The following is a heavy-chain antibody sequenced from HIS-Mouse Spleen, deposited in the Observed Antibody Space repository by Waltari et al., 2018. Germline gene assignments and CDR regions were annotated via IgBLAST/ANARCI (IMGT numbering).Heavy chain of an antibody. D-gene: IGHD1-26*01. CDR1: GFTFSSYG. CDR2: RSDDGSNK. CDR3: AKVNSGSYYFDY. V-gene: IGHV3-30*18. J-gene: IGHJ4*02. Sequence: QVQLVESGGGVVQPGRSLRLSCAASGFTFSSYGMHWVRRAPGKGLGSVAVRSDDGSNKYYADSVKGRFTTSRDNSKNTLYLQMNSLRAEDTAVYYCAKVNSGSYYFDYWGQGTLVTVSS.